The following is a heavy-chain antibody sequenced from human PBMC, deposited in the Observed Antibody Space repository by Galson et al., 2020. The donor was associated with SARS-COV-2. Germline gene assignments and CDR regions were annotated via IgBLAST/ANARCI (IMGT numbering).Heavy chain of an antibody. Sequence: GESLKISCAASGITLSGQAMHWVRQAPGKGLEWVGIISYDGTTRYNGDSVKGRFTISRDNPKNTLFLQMNNLRLEDTATYYCARETDDYSSSWYDYWGQGTRVTVSS. V-gene: IGHV3-30*01. CDR2: ISYDGTTR. CDR1: GITLSGQA. D-gene: IGHD6-13*01. CDR3: ARETDDYSSSWYDY. J-gene: IGHJ4*02.